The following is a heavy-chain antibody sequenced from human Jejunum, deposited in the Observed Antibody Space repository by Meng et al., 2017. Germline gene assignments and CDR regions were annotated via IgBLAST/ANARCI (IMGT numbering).Heavy chain of an antibody. CDR2: IKPDGVNI. CDR3: ARDNDWVVWDN. Sequence: VQLVQSGAEVKKPGGSLGLSCAASGFTFSTYSMHWVRQAPGKGLVWVSQIKPDGVNIAYADFVKGRFTISRDNAKNTLYLEMNSLRAEDTAVYYCARDNDWVVWDNWGQGTLVTVSS. V-gene: IGHV3-74*01. D-gene: IGHD1-1*01. J-gene: IGHJ4*02. CDR1: GFTFSTYS.